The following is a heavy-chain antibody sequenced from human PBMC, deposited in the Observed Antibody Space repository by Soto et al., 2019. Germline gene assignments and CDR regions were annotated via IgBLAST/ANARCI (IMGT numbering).Heavy chain of an antibody. CDR1: GVSISSGGYY. Sequence: SDTLSLTCTFSGVSISSGGYYWSWIRQHPGKGLEWIGYIYYSGSTYYNPSLKSRVTISVDTSKNQFSLKLSSVTAADTAVYYCARETHTARWDYYYYGMDVWGQGTTVTVSS. D-gene: IGHD2-21*02. J-gene: IGHJ6*02. CDR3: ARETHTARWDYYYYGMDV. V-gene: IGHV4-31*03. CDR2: IYYSGST.